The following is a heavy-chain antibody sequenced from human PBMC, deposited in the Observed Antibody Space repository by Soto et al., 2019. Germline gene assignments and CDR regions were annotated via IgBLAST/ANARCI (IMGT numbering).Heavy chain of an antibody. J-gene: IGHJ4*02. CDR1: GYTFTSYA. CDR2: INAGNGNT. CDR3: ARVGIAVAGTRLPTDYFDY. V-gene: IGHV1-3*01. D-gene: IGHD6-19*01. Sequence: QVQLVQSGAEVKKPGASVKVSCKASGYTFTSYAMHWVRQAPGQRLEWMGCINAGNGNTKYSQKFQGRVTITRNTSASTAYMELSSLISEDTAVYYCARVGIAVAGTRLPTDYFDYWGQGTLVTVS.